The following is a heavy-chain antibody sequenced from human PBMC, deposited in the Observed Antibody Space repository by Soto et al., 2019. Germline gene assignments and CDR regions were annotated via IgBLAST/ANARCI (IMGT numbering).Heavy chain of an antibody. Sequence: QVQLVESGGGVVLPGRSLRLSCAVSGFTFRNHAMHWGRQAPGKGLEWVAVIALDGNTQDYADSMKGRFSVSRDNYEDSLFLQTDSLRAEDTAVYYCARVPLRLAIGHGMDVWGHGTTVSVSS. V-gene: IGHV3-30-3*01. CDR2: IALDGNTQ. CDR3: ARVPLRLAIGHGMDV. D-gene: IGHD5-12*01. CDR1: GFTFRNHA. J-gene: IGHJ6*02.